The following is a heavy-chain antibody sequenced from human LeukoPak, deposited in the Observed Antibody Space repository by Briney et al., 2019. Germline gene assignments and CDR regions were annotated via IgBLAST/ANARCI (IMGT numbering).Heavy chain of an antibody. CDR1: GFTFSSHS. J-gene: IGHJ4*02. CDR3: ARDRGGFFDY. D-gene: IGHD3-16*01. V-gene: IGHV3-21*01. Sequence: GGSLRLSCAASGFTFSSHSMNWVRRAPGKGLEWVSSISSSSSYIYYADSVKGRFTISRDNAKNSLYLQMNSLRAEDTAVYYCARDRGGFFDYWGQGTLVTVSS. CDR2: ISSSSSYI.